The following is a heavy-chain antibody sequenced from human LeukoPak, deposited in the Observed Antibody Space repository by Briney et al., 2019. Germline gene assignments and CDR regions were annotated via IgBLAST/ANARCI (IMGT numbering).Heavy chain of an antibody. CDR1: GFTFSSYW. J-gene: IGHJ4*02. CDR3: AKGGGYSGYDVDY. V-gene: IGHV3-23*01. Sequence: GGSLRLSCAASGFTFSSYWMSWVRQAPGKGLEWVAAISGSGGSTYYADSVKGRFTISRDNSKNTLYLQMNGLRAEDTAVYYCAKGGGYSGYDVDYWGQGTLVTVSS. D-gene: IGHD5-12*01. CDR2: ISGSGGST.